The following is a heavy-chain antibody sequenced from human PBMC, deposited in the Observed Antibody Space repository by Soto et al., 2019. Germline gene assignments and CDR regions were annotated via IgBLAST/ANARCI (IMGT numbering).Heavy chain of an antibody. Sequence: GGSLRLSCAASGFTFSNAWMNWVRQAPGKGLEWVGRIKSETNGGKTDYPAPVKGKFTISRDDSKNILFLQMNILKPEDTAIYYCYTVLLYGSECSGPWGQGTLVTVSS. CDR1: GFTFSNAW. CDR3: YTVLLYGSECSGP. CDR2: IKSETNGGKT. D-gene: IGHD3-10*01. V-gene: IGHV3-15*07. J-gene: IGHJ5*02.